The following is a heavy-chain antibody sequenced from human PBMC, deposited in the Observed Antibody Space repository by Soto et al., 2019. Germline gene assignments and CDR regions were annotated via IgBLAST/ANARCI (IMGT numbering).Heavy chain of an antibody. J-gene: IGHJ6*03. D-gene: IGHD6-6*01. V-gene: IGHV4-59*01. CDR1: GGSISSYY. Sequence: SETLSLTCTVSGGSISSYYWSWIRQPPGKGLEWIGYIYYSGSTNYNPSLKSRVTISVDTSKNQFSLKLSSVTAADMAVYYCARVRGPSPAMGSSSSFVNYYYMDVWGKGTTVTVSS. CDR3: ARVRGPSPAMGSSSSFVNYYYMDV. CDR2: IYYSGST.